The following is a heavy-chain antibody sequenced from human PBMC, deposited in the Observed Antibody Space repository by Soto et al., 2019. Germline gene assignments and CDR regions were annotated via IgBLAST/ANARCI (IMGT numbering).Heavy chain of an antibody. Sequence: EVQLVESGGGLVQPGGSLRLSCAVSAFTLSDHFIDWVRQAPGKGLEWVGRSRDKAHSDTTEYRASVKGRFTISRDDSRNALYLQMNSLKTEDTAVYYCARNLAYGGGYTFDYWGQGTLVTVSS. J-gene: IGHJ4*02. CDR1: AFTLSDHF. CDR3: ARNLAYGGGYTFDY. CDR2: SRDKAHSDTT. D-gene: IGHD2-21*01. V-gene: IGHV3-72*01.